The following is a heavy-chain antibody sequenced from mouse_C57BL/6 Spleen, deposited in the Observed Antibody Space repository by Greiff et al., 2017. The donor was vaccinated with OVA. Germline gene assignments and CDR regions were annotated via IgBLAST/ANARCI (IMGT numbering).Heavy chain of an antibody. J-gene: IGHJ3*01. Sequence: VQLKQSVAELVRPGASVKLSCTASGFNIKNTYMHWVKQRPEQGLEWIGRIDPANGNTKYAPKFKGKATITEANSSNTASLQLSSLTSENTAIYYCARGRRDYSHSWFAYWGQGTLVTVSA. CDR1: GFNIKNTY. CDR3: ARGRRDYSHSWFAY. V-gene: IGHV14-3*01. D-gene: IGHD2-12*01. CDR2: IDPANGNT.